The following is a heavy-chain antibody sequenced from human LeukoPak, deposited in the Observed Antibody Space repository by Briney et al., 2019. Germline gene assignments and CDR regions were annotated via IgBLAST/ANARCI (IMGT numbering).Heavy chain of an antibody. D-gene: IGHD7-27*01. J-gene: IGHJ4*02. Sequence: GGSLRLSCAASGFTFSTYTMNWVRQAPGKGLEWVSSISHSSTSIYYTDSVKGRFTISRDNAKNSLYLQINSLRAEDTAVYYCASVIGAWGQGPLDNWGQGTLVTVSS. CDR2: ISHSSTSI. CDR1: GFTFSTYT. V-gene: IGHV3-21*01. CDR3: ASVIGAWGQGPLDN.